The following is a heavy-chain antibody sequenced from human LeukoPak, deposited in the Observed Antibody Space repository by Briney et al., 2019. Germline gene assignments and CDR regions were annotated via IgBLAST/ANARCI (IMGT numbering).Heavy chain of an antibody. V-gene: IGHV3-7*01. D-gene: IGHD2-21*02. CDR1: GFTFSDYW. CDR3: ARGDWAPFDY. J-gene: IGHJ4*02. Sequence: GESLKISCAASGFTFSDYWKNWVRQAPGKGLEWVANIDQDGGGKYYLDSVKGRFTISRDNAKSSLYLQIDSLRAEDTAVYYCARGDWAPFDYWGQGSLLTVSS. CDR2: IDQDGGGK.